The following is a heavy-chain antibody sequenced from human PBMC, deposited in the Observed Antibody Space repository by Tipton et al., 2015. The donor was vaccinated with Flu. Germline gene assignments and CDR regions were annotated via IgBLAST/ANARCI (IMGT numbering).Heavy chain of an antibody. CDR1: SGSISNYY. D-gene: IGHD3-10*01. V-gene: IGHV4-4*07. CDR3: ARERAQVGELFFRIYYFDY. J-gene: IGHJ4*02. Sequence: TLSLTCTVSSGSISNYYWSWIRQPAGKGLEWIGRIYTSGSSNYNPSLKSRVTMSVDTSKNQFFLKLSSVTAADTAVYYCARERAQVGELFFRIYYFDYWGQGTLVTVSP. CDR2: IYTSGSS.